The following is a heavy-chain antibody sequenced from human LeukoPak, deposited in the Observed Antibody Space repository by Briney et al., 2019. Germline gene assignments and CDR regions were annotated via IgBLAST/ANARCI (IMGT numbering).Heavy chain of an antibody. D-gene: IGHD3-3*01. CDR1: GFTFSNAW. V-gene: IGHV3-15*01. J-gene: IGHJ6*03. Sequence: PGGSLRLSCAASGFTFSNAWMSWVRQAPGKGLEWVGRIKSKTDGGTTDYAAPVKGRFTISRDDSKNTLYLQMNSLKTEDTAVYYCTTSTLRERSGTYYDFWSGYYSTDYYYYMDVWGKGTTVTVSS. CDR2: IKSKTDGGTT. CDR3: TTSTLRERSGTYYDFWSGYYSTDYYYYMDV.